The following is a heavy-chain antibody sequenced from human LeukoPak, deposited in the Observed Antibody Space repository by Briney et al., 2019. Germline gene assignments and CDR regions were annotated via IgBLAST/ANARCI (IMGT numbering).Heavy chain of an antibody. CDR1: GFTFSSYA. D-gene: IGHD3-22*01. CDR3: ARDSSIYYDSSGYYDY. V-gene: IGHV3-30*04. CDR2: ISYDGSNK. J-gene: IGHJ4*02. Sequence: GRSLRLSCAASGFTFSSYAMHWVRQAPGKGLEWVAVISYDGSNKYYADSVKGRFTISRDNSKNTLYLQMNSLRAEDTAVYYCARDSSIYYDSSGYYDYWGQGTLVIVSS.